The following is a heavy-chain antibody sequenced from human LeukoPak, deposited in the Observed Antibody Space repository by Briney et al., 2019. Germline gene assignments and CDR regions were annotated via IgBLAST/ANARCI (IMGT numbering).Heavy chain of an antibody. Sequence: ASVKVSCKAPGYTFTSYGITWVRQAPGQGLEWMGWISVYTGNTNYAQKLQGRVTMTTDTSTNTAYMELRSLRSGDTAVYYCARESRVPDAFDIWGQGTMVTVSS. CDR1: GYTFTSYG. D-gene: IGHD4/OR15-4a*01. CDR3: ARESRVPDAFDI. CDR2: ISVYTGNT. J-gene: IGHJ3*02. V-gene: IGHV1-18*01.